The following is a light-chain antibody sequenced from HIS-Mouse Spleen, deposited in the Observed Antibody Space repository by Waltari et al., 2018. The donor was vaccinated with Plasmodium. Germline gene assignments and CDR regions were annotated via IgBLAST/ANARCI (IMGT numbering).Light chain of an antibody. CDR3: QQYNNWSFT. CDR1: QSVSSN. V-gene: IGKV3-15*01. Sequence: EIVMTQSPATLSVSPGERATLPCRASQSVSSNLAWDQQKPGQAPRLLIYGASTRATSIPARFSGSGSGTEFTLTISSLQSEDFAVYYCQQYNNWSFTFGPGTKVDIK. J-gene: IGKJ3*01. CDR2: GAS.